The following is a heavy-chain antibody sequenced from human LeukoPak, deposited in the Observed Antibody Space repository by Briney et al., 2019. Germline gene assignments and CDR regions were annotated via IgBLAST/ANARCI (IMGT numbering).Heavy chain of an antibody. CDR2: ISGSGSST. Sequence: GGSLRLSCAASGFTFSSYAMSWVRQAPGKGLQWVSGISGSGSSTYYADSVKGRFTISRDKSKNTLYLEMNSLRAEDAAVYHCARSRDGYNYCAADFDYWGQGTLVTVSS. V-gene: IGHV3-23*01. CDR1: GFTFSSYA. D-gene: IGHD5-24*01. CDR3: ARSRDGYNYCAADFDY. J-gene: IGHJ4*02.